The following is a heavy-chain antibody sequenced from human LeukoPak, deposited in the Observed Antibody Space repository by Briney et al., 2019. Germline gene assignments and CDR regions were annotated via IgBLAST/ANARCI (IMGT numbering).Heavy chain of an antibody. CDR1: GFTFSSYG. CDR3: ATDQYHLPDY. D-gene: IGHD4-11*01. J-gene: IGHJ4*02. Sequence: GGSLRLSCAASGFTFSSYGMHWVRQAPGKGLEWVAIIWYDGSNKYYADSVKGRFTVSKDNSKNTLYLRMNSLRAEDTAVYYCATDQYHLPDYWGQGTLVTVSS. CDR2: IWYDGSNK. V-gene: IGHV3-33*01.